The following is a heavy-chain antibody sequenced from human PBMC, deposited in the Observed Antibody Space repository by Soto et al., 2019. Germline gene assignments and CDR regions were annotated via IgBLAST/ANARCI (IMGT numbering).Heavy chain of an antibody. Sequence: ASVKVSCKASGYTFTSYYMHWVRQAPGQGLEWMGIINPSGGSTSYAQKFQGRVTMTRDTSTSTVYMELSSLRSEDTAVYYCNRFLWAEGDDYWGQGTLVTVSS. CDR3: NRFLWAEGDDY. D-gene: IGHD3-3*01. CDR2: INPSGGST. V-gene: IGHV1-46*01. CDR1: GYTFTSYY. J-gene: IGHJ4*02.